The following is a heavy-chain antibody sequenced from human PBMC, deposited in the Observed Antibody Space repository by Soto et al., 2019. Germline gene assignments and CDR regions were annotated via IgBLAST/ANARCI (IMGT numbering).Heavy chain of an antibody. CDR3: ARLGGYYQALDS. V-gene: IGHV4-59*08. CDR2: IYYAGTT. D-gene: IGHD3-22*01. CDR1: GGSISSYY. Sequence: SETLSLTCTVSGGSISSYYWSWIRQPPGKGLEWIGYIYYAGTTTYNPSLKSRVTISVDTSKNQFSLKLSSVTAADTAVYYCARLGGYYQALDSWGQGTLVTVS. J-gene: IGHJ4*02.